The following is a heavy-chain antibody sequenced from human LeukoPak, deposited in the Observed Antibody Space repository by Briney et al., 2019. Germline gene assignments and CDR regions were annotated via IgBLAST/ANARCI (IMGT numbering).Heavy chain of an antibody. CDR1: GYTFTGYY. CDR2: INPNNGGT. V-gene: IGHV1-2*02. CDR3: ARETVVVPAAVYHYYYGMDV. Sequence: ASVKVSCKASGYTFTGYYMHWVRQAPGQGLEWMGWINPNNGGTTYAQKFQGRVTMTRDTSISTAYMELSRLRSDDTAVYSCARETVVVPAAVYHYYYGMDVWGQGTTVTVSS. D-gene: IGHD2-2*01. J-gene: IGHJ6*02.